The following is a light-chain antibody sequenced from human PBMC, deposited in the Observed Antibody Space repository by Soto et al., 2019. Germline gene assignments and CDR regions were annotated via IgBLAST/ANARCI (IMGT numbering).Light chain of an antibody. Sequence: QSALTQPPSASGSPGQSVTISCTGTSSDVGGYNYVSWYQQHPGKAPKLMIYEVSKRPSGVPDRFSGSKSGNTASPTVSGLQAEDEADYYCCSYAGSNNFPYVFGTGTKVTVL. CDR3: CSYAGSNNFPYV. CDR2: EVS. CDR1: SSDVGGYNY. V-gene: IGLV2-8*01. J-gene: IGLJ1*01.